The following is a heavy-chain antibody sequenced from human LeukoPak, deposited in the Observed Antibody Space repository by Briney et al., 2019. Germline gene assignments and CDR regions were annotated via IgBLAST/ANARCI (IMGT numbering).Heavy chain of an antibody. D-gene: IGHD1-26*01. CDR3: ARGVVGALRGGVYYYYYMDV. J-gene: IGHJ6*03. Sequence: SETLSLTCAVSGGSISSSNWWSWVRQPPGKGLEWIGSIYHSGSTYYNPSLKSRVTISVDTSKNQFSLKLSSVTAADTAVYYCARGVVGALRGGVYYYYYMDVWGKGTTVTVSS. V-gene: IGHV4-4*02. CDR1: GGSISSSNW. CDR2: IYHSGST.